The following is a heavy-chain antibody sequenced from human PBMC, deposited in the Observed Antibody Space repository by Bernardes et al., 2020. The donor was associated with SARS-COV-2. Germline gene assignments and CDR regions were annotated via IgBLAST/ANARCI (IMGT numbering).Heavy chain of an antibody. CDR3: AKGAFTISWGWFDP. D-gene: IGHD3-3*01. CDR2: ISGSGGST. V-gene: IGHV3-23*01. CDR1: GFTFSSYA. J-gene: IGHJ5*02. Sequence: VGSLLLSCAASGFTFSSYAMSWVRQAPGKGLEWVSAISGSGGSTYYADSVKGRFTISRDNSKNTLYLQMNSLRAEDTAVYYCAKGAFTISWGWFDPWGQGTLSPSPQ.